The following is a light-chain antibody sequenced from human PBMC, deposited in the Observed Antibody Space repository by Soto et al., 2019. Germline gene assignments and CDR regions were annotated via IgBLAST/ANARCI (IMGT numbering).Light chain of an antibody. V-gene: IGLV2-14*01. Sequence: QSALTQPASVSGSPGQSSTISCTGTSSDVGGYNYVSWYQQHPGKAPKLMIYDVSYRPSGVSNRFSGSKSGDTASLTISGLQAEDEADYYCSSYTSSSTPYYVFGTGTKVTVL. CDR3: SSYTSSSTPYYV. CDR1: SSDVGGYNY. CDR2: DVS. J-gene: IGLJ1*01.